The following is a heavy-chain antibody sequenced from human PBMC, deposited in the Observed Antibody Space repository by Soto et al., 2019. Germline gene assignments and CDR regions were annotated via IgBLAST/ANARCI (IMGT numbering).Heavy chain of an antibody. D-gene: IGHD2-8*01. CDR3: ARHIYFCGDGVCHPKWFDP. J-gene: IGHJ5*02. Sequence: PSETLSLTCTVSGGSISSSSYYWGWIRQPPGKGLEWIGSIYYSGSTYYNPSLKSRVTISVDTSKNQFSLKLSSVTAADTAVYQCARHIYFCGDGVCHPKWFDPWGQGILVTVSS. CDR2: IYYSGST. V-gene: IGHV4-39*01. CDR1: GGSISSSSYY.